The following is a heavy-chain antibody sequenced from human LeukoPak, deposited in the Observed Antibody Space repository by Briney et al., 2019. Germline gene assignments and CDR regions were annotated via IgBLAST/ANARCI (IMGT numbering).Heavy chain of an antibody. V-gene: IGHV3-53*01. CDR3: GRDVRY. Sequence: PGGSLRLSCAASGFSVSSTYISWVRRAPGKGLEWVSVIYSTGSTYNADSVKGRFTISRDSSKNTVYLQMNSPRADDTAVYYCGRDVRYWGQGTLVTVSS. CDR2: IYSTGST. CDR1: GFSVSSTY. J-gene: IGHJ4*02.